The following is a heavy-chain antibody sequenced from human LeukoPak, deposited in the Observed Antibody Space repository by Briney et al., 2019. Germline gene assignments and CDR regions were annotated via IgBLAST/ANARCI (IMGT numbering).Heavy chain of an antibody. J-gene: IGHJ4*02. Sequence: SEALSLTCTVSGGSISSGDYYWIWIRQPPGKGLEWIGEINHSGSTNYNPSLKSRVTISVDTSKNQFSLKLSSVTAADTAVYYCARDHNGPFDYWGQGTPVTVSS. D-gene: IGHD2-8*01. CDR2: INHSGST. CDR3: ARDHNGPFDY. V-gene: IGHV4-39*07. CDR1: GGSISSGDYY.